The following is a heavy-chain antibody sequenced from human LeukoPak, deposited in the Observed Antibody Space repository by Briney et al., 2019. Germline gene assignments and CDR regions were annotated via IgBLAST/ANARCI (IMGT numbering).Heavy chain of an antibody. CDR3: AKPRRGYYDILTGFDY. CDR2: ISGSGGST. Sequence: PGGSLRLSCAASGFTFSSYAMSWVRQAPGKGLEWVSAISGSGGSTYYADSVKGLFTISRDNSKNTLYLQMNSLRAEDTAVYYCAKPRRGYYDILTGFDYWGQGTLVTVSS. D-gene: IGHD3-9*01. CDR1: GFTFSSYA. J-gene: IGHJ4*02. V-gene: IGHV3-23*01.